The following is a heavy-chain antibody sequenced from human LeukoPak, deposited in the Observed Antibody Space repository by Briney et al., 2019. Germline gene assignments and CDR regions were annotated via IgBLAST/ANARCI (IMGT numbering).Heavy chain of an antibody. CDR1: GFTFDDYG. V-gene: IGHV3-20*04. CDR3: ARDRRGGGGKYFDY. CDR2: INWNGGST. J-gene: IGHJ4*02. Sequence: GGSLRLSCAASGFTFDDYGMSWVRQAPGKGLEWVSGINWNGGSTGYADSVKGRFTISRDNAKNSLYLQMNSLRAEGTALYYCARDRRGGGGKYFDYWGQGTLVTVSS. D-gene: IGHD3-10*01.